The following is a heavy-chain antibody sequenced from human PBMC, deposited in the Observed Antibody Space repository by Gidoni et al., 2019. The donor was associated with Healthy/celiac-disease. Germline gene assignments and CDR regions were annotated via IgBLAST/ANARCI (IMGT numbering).Heavy chain of an antibody. Sequence: QVQLQESGPGLVKPSQTLSLICTVSGGSISSGSYYWSWIRQPAGKGLEWIGRIYTSGSTNYNPSLKSRVTISVDTSKNQFSLKLSSVTAADTAVYYCADGYSFDYWGQGTLVTVSS. D-gene: IGHD3-10*01. J-gene: IGHJ4*02. CDR1: GGSISSGSYY. CDR2: IYTSGST. V-gene: IGHV4-61*02. CDR3: ADGYSFDY.